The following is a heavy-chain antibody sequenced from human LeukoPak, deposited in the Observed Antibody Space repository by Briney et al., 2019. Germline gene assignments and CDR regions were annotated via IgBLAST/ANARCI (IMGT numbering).Heavy chain of an antibody. J-gene: IGHJ4*02. CDR2: IYTSGST. D-gene: IGHD3-22*01. CDR3: ARDLGIMRVYYYDSSGYYFDY. CDR1: GGSISSYY. V-gene: IGHV4-4*07. Sequence: SETLSLTCTVSGGSISSYYWSWIRQPAGKGLEWIGRIYTSGSTNYNPSLKSRVTISVDTSKNQFSLKLSSVTAADTAVYYCARDLGIMRVYYYDSSGYYFDYWGQGTLVTVSS.